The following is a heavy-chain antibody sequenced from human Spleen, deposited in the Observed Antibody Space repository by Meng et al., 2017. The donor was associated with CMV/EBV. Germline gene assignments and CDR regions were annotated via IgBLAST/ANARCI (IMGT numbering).Heavy chain of an antibody. CDR2: ISDSSGSTV. V-gene: IGHV3-48*03. Sequence: GGSLRLSCTASGFTLSSYEMNWVRQAPGKGLEWVSYISDSSGSTVYYGDSVKGRFTISRDNAKNSLYLQMNSLRAEDTAVYYCAKGENTVPAAIDFDYWGQGTLVTVSS. CDR3: AKGENTVPAAIDFDY. CDR1: GFTLSSYE. D-gene: IGHD2-2*02. J-gene: IGHJ4*02.